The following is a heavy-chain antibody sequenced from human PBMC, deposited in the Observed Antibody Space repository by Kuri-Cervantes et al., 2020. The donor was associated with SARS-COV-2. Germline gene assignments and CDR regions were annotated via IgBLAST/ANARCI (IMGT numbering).Heavy chain of an antibody. D-gene: IGHD6-6*01. CDR2: ISVSGGST. V-gene: IGHV3-23*01. CDR3: ARDSEGSTAVRPGYFYGMDV. Sequence: GGSLRLSCAASGFTFGSYVMNWVRQAPGKGLEWVSTISVSGGSTYYADSVKGRFTISRDNSKNTLYLQMNSLRAEDTAVYYCARDSEGSTAVRPGYFYGMDVWGQGTTVTVSS. CDR1: GFTFGSYV. J-gene: IGHJ6*02.